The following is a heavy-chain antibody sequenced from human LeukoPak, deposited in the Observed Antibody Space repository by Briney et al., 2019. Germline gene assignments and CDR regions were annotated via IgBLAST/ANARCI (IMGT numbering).Heavy chain of an antibody. CDR3: AREGVGYCSGGSCYSDY. CDR2: IISSSSYI. Sequence: PGGSLRLSCAASGFTFSSYSMNWVRQAPVKGLEWVSSIISSSSYIYYADSVKGRFTISRDNAKNSLYLQMNSLRAEDTAVYYCAREGVGYCSGGSCYSDYWGQGTLVTVSS. V-gene: IGHV3-21*01. D-gene: IGHD2-15*01. J-gene: IGHJ4*02. CDR1: GFTFSSYS.